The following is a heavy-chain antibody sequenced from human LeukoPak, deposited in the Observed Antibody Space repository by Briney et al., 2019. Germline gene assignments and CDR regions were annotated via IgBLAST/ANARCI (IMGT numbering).Heavy chain of an antibody. D-gene: IGHD6-6*01. J-gene: IGHJ5*02. Sequence: QPGGSLRLSCAASGFTFSSYAMTWVRQAPGKGLEWVSAVTGSSGGTYYADSVKGRFTTSRDDSKSTLYLQMNSLRVEDTAVYYCAKSGHSTSSWFDPWGQGTLVIVSS. CDR2: VTGSSGGT. CDR3: AKSGHSTSSWFDP. CDR1: GFTFSSYA. V-gene: IGHV3-23*01.